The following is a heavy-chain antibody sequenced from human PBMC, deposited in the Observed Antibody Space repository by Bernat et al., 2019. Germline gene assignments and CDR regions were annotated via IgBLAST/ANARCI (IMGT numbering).Heavy chain of an antibody. CDR2: IIPIFGTA. CDR3: GRWGVGYSYGFGAGADAFDI. CDR1: GGTFSSYA. V-gene: IGHV1-69*01. Sequence: QVQLVQSGAEVKKPGSSVKVSCKASGGTFSSYAISWVRQAPGQGLEWMGGIIPIFGTANYAQKVQGRGTSTADECTGPADMGRSSLRCEDTAVYDWGRWGVGYSYGFGAGADAFDIWGQGTMVTVSS. D-gene: IGHD5-18*01. J-gene: IGHJ3*02.